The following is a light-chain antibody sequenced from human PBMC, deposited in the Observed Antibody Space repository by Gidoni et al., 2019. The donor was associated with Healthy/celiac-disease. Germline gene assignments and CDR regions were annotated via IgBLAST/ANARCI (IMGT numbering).Light chain of an antibody. J-gene: IGKJ2*01. CDR1: QSISSY. CDR3: QQSYSTPPST. V-gene: IGKV1-39*01. Sequence: DIQRTQSPSSLSASVGDRVTITCRASQSISSYLNGYQQKPGKAPKLLIYAASSLQSGVPSRFSGSGSATDFTLTISSLQPEDFATYYCQQSYSTPPSTFGQGTKLEIK. CDR2: AAS.